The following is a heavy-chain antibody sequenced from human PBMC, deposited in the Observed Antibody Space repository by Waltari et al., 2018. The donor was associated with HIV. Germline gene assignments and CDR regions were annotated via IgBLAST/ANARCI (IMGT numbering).Heavy chain of an antibody. D-gene: IGHD1-20*01. Sequence: EVQLVESGGGLVQPGRSLRLSCAASGSTFSSYWMHWVRQAPGKGLVCVSRMSSDGTTTSYADSVKGRFTISRDNAKNTLYLQMNSLRAEDTAVYYCTRDLARYNWNDIPLDYWGQGALVTVSS. CDR1: GSTFSSYW. J-gene: IGHJ4*02. CDR2: MSSDGTTT. V-gene: IGHV3-74*01. CDR3: TRDLARYNWNDIPLDY.